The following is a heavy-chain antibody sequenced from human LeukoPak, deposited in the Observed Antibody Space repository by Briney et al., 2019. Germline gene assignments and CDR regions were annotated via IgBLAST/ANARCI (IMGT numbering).Heavy chain of an antibody. D-gene: IGHD2-21*02. CDR1: NYTFTAYG. V-gene: IGHV1-2*02. Sequence: RASVKVSCKTFNYTFTAYGINWVRQAPGQGLEWMGWINPNSGGTNYAQKFQGRVTMTRDTSISTAYMELSRLRSDDTAVYYCARDHCGGDCYHYYYYYMDVWGKGTTVTVSS. J-gene: IGHJ6*03. CDR3: ARDHCGGDCYHYYYYYMDV. CDR2: INPNSGGT.